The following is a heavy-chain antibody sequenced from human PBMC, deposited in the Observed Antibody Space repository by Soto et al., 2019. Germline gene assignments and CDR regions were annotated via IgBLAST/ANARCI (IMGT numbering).Heavy chain of an antibody. CDR2: IRNEPKGYTT. Sequence: VQLVESGGGLVQPGGSLRLSCAASGFTFSDHSMDWVRQAPGKGLEWVGRIRNEPKGYTTEYAASVKGRFTISRYDSENSLYLQMNNLKTEDTAVYYCVRNLAAGGTFYFDYWGQGALVTVSS. CDR3: VRNLAAGGTFYFDY. CDR1: GFTFSDHS. V-gene: IGHV3-72*01. J-gene: IGHJ4*02. D-gene: IGHD6-13*01.